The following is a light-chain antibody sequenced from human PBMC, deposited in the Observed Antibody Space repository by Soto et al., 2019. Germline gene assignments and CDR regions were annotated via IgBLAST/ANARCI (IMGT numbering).Light chain of an antibody. V-gene: IGLV7-43*01. CDR2: SIS. J-gene: IGLJ3*02. CDR3: LLFYGGAQPSGV. Sequence: QAVVPQEPSLTVSPVGTVTLTCASSTGAVTSGYYPNWFQQKPGQAPRALIYSISNKHSWTPARFSGSLLGGKAALTLSGLQPEDEAEYYCLLFYGGAQPSGVFGGGTKLTVI. CDR1: TGAVTSGYY.